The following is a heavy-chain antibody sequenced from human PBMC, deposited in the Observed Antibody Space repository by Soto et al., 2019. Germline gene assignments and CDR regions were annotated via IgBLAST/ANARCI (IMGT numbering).Heavy chain of an antibody. V-gene: IGHV3-72*01. Sequence: GGSLRLSCAASGFTLSDHYMDWVRQAPGKGIEWVGRIRNRPNSYTTQYAASVKGRFAVLRDDSENLVYLQMNDLKTEDTAVYYCVRDSGRGFYFDYWGQGAQVTVSS. D-gene: IGHD3-10*01. CDR1: GFTLSDHY. J-gene: IGHJ4*02. CDR2: IRNRPNSYTT. CDR3: VRDSGRGFYFDY.